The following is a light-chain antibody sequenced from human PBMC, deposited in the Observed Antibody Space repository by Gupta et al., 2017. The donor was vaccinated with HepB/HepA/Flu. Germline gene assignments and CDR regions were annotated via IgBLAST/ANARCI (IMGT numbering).Light chain of an antibody. J-gene: IGLJ1*01. CDR1: SSDIGAYNL. CDR3: FSYAGNDNWV. CDR2: DVF. V-gene: IGLV2-8*01. Sequence: QSAPTQPPSASGSPGTSVTISCTGTSSDIGAYNLVSWYQQHPGKAPKRIIYDVFQRPSGVPDRFSGSKSGNTASLTVSGLQAEDEADYYCFSYAGNDNWVFGGGTKVTVL.